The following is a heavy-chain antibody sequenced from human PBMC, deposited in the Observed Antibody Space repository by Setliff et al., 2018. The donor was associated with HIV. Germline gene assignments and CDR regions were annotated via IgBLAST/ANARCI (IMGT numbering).Heavy chain of an antibody. CDR1: GGSISSSSYY. J-gene: IGHJ4*02. CDR3: ARCGYSYGYGDY. CDR2: IYYSGST. Sequence: KPSETLSLTCTVSGGSISSSSYYWGWIRQPPGKGLEWIGSIYYSGSTYYNPSLKSRVTISVDTPKNQFSLKLSSVTAADTAVYYCARCGYSYGYGDYWGQGTLVTVSS. D-gene: IGHD5-18*01. V-gene: IGHV4-39*01.